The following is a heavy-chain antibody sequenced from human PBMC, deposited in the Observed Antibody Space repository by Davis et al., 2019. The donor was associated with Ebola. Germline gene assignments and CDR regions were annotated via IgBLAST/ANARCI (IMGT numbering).Heavy chain of an antibody. Sequence: GESLKISCAASGFTVSSNYMSWVRQAPGKGLEWVSVIYSGGSTYYADSVKGRFTISRHNSKNTLYLQMNSLRAEDTAVYYCARVGSGGYDYWGQGTLVTVSS. D-gene: IGHD1-26*01. CDR2: IYSGGST. CDR1: GFTVSSNY. J-gene: IGHJ4*02. V-gene: IGHV3-53*04. CDR3: ARVGSGGYDY.